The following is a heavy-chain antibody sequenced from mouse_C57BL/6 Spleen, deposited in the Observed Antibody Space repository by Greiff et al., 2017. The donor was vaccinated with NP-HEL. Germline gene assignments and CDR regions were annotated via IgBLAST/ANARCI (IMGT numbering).Heavy chain of an antibody. CDR3: ARHSNYGGNYAMDY. CDR2: ISYSGST. CDR1: GYSITSGYD. Sequence: EVKLEESGPGMVKPSQSLSLTCTVTGYSITSGYDWHWIRHFPGNKLEWMGYISYSGSTNYNPSLKSRISITHDTSKNHFFLKLNSVTTEDTATYYCARHSNYGGNYAMDYWGQGTSVTVSS. D-gene: IGHD2-5*01. J-gene: IGHJ4*01. V-gene: IGHV3-1*01.